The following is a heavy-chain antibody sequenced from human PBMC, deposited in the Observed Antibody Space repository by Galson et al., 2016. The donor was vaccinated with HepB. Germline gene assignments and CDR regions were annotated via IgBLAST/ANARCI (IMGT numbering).Heavy chain of an antibody. CDR1: GFTFNNYA. D-gene: IGHD2-15*01. Sequence: SLRLSCAASGFTFNNYAMSWVRQAPGKGLEWVSSISQSGSITYYADSLKGRFTISRDNSKNILYLQMKSLRAEDTAVYYCAKDETSGFCNGETCYRTFDYWGQGTPITVSS. CDR2: ISQSGSIT. J-gene: IGHJ4*02. V-gene: IGHV3-23*01. CDR3: AKDETSGFCNGETCYRTFDY.